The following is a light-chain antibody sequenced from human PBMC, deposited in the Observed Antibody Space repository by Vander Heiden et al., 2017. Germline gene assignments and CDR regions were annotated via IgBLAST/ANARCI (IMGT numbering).Light chain of an antibody. CDR1: SSHVVGFNY. CDR2: DVS. CDR3: SSYTSSSTLV. Sequence: HSPLTHPASVSLSPVLLFTISCTATSSHVVGFNYLSWYQQHPGKAPKLMIYDVSNRPSGVSNRFSGSKSGNTASLTISGLQAEDEADYYCSSYTSSSTLVFGGGTKLTVL. J-gene: IGLJ2*01. V-gene: IGLV2-14*03.